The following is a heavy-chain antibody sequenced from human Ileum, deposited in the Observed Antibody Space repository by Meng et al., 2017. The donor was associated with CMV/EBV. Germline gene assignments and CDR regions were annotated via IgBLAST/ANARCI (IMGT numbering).Heavy chain of an antibody. J-gene: IGHJ4*02. CDR3: ATLPPGY. Sequence: SGGGVVQWGGSLRLSCAVSGFPFSSHWLDWVRQVPGKGLVWVARIRSDGTITSYADSVKGRFTISRDNAKNTVYLQMNSLRDEDTAVYYCATLPPGYWGQGTLVTVSS. D-gene: IGHD2-21*02. CDR2: IRSDGTIT. V-gene: IGHV3-74*01. CDR1: GFPFSSHW.